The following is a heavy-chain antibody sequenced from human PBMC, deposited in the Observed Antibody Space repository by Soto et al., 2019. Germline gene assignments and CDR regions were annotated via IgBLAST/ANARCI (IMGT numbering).Heavy chain of an antibody. CDR1: GFTFSSYA. V-gene: IGHV3-30-3*01. D-gene: IGHD3-3*01. Sequence: QVQLVESGGGVVQPGRSLRLSCAASGFTFSSYAMHWVRQAPGKGLEWVAVISYDGSNKYYADSVEGRFTISRDNSKNTLYLQMNSLRAEDTAVYYCARHGIFGVVIIGYFDYWGQGTLVTVSS. CDR3: ARHGIFGVVIIGYFDY. CDR2: ISYDGSNK. J-gene: IGHJ4*02.